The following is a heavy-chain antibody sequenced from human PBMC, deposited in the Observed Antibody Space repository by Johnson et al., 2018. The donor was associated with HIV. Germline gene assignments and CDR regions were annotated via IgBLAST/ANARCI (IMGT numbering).Heavy chain of an antibody. V-gene: IGHV3-20*04. CDR3: ASLRVVPTTTLHDAFDI. CDR2: INWSGASA. Sequence: VQLVESGGGVVRPGESLGLSCAASEFTFGDYDMAWVRVAPGKGLEWVSGINWSGASAGYADSVKGRFTISRDNSKNTLFLHMNSLRTEDTAVYYCASLRVVPTTTLHDAFDIWGQGTMVTVSS. D-gene: IGHD2-2*01. J-gene: IGHJ3*02. CDR1: EFTFGDYD.